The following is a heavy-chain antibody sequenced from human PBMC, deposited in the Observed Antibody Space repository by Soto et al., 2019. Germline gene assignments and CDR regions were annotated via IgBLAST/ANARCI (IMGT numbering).Heavy chain of an antibody. CDR1: GFTFGDHA. J-gene: IGHJ6*02. CDR2: ISGSGGIT. Sequence: GGSLRLSCAASGFTFGDHAMSWVRQAPGKGLEWVSVISGSGGITHYEDSVKGRFTISRDNAKNTLYLQMNSLRAEDTAVYYWKSVLVIMVGIVISPPQYYYGMDVWGQGTTVTVSS. CDR3: KSVLVIMVGIVISPPQYYYGMDV. V-gene: IGHV3-23*01. D-gene: IGHD3-10*01.